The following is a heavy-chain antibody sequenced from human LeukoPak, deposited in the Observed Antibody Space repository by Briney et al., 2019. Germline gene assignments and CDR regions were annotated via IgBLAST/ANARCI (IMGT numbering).Heavy chain of an antibody. CDR2: IYYSGST. J-gene: IGHJ5*02. CDR3: ASIDSSSWYFWFDP. CDR1: GGSISSYY. Sequence: KPSETLSLTSTVSGGSISSYYWSWIRQPPGKGLEWIGYIYYSGSTNYNPSLNSRVTISVDTSKNQFSLKLSSVTAADTAVYYCASIDSSSWYFWFDPWGQGTLVTVSS. D-gene: IGHD6-13*01. V-gene: IGHV4-59*01.